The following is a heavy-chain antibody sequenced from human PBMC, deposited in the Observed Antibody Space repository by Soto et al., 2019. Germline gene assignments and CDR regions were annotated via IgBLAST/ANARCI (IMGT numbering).Heavy chain of an antibody. CDR1: GGSISSGDYY. D-gene: IGHD6-13*01. Sequence: PSETLSRTCAVSGGSISSGDYYWSWIRQPPGKGLEWIGYIYYSGSTNYNPSLKSRVTISVDTSKNQFSLKLSSVTAADTAVYYCARGHSSSWYLRGWGWFDPWGPGTLVTVSS. J-gene: IGHJ5*02. V-gene: IGHV4-61*08. CDR2: IYYSGST. CDR3: ARGHSSSWYLRGWGWFDP.